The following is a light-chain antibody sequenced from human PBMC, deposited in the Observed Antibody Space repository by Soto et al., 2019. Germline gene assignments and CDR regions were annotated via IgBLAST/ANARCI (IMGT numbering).Light chain of an antibody. CDR1: NSDIGGFNY. J-gene: IGLJ2*01. Sequence: QSVLTQPASVSGSPGQSITISCTGTNSDIGGFNYVTWYQQHPGKAPKLLISDVSNRPSGVSNRFSGSKSGNTASLTISGLQAEDEADYYCSSFTSSITVVFGGGTKLTVL. V-gene: IGLV2-14*03. CDR2: DVS. CDR3: SSFTSSITVV.